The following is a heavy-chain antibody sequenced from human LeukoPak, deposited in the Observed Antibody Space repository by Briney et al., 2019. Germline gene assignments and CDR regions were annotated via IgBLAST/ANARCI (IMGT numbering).Heavy chain of an antibody. CDR1: GGSISSSSYY. J-gene: IGHJ5*02. CDR2: IYYSGST. D-gene: IGHD2-15*01. Sequence: PSETLSLTCTVSGGSISSSSYYWGWIRQPPGKGLEWIGSIYYSGSTYYNPSLKSRVTISVDTSKNQFSLKLSSVTAADTAVYYCARDQEGVSGHDRGNWFDPWGQGTLVTVSS. V-gene: IGHV4-39*07. CDR3: ARDQEGVSGHDRGNWFDP.